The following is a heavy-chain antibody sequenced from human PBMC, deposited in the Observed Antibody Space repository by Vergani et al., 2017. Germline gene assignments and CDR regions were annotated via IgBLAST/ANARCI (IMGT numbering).Heavy chain of an antibody. V-gene: IGHV1-46*01. CDR2: INPSGGST. CDR1: GYTFTSYY. CDR3: ARDGAYYYDSSGEKGPFDY. D-gene: IGHD3-22*01. J-gene: IGHJ4*02. Sequence: QVQLVQSGAEVKKPGASVKVSCKASGYTFTSYYMHWVRQAPXQGLEWMGIINPSGGSTSYAQKFQGRVTMTRDTSTSTVYMELSSLRSEDTAVYYCARDGAYYYDSSGEKGPFDYWGQGTLVTVSS.